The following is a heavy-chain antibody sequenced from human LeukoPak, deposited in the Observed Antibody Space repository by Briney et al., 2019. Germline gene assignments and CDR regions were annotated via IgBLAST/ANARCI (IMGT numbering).Heavy chain of an antibody. Sequence: GGSLRLSCAASGFTFSTYTMNWVRQAPGKGLEWVSFISSSSSYMYYADSVKGRFTISRDNTKKSLYLQMNSLRAEDTAVYYCARDSSGYDYNFDYWGQGTLVTVSS. J-gene: IGHJ4*02. CDR1: GFTFSTYT. CDR2: ISSSSSYM. D-gene: IGHD5-12*01. V-gene: IGHV3-21*01. CDR3: ARDSSGYDYNFDY.